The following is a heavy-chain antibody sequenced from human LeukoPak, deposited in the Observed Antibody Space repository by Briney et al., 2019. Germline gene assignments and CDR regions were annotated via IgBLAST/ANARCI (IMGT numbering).Heavy chain of an antibody. D-gene: IGHD1-26*01. CDR3: AGGSWGHFDY. CDR1: GGSISSYY. J-gene: IGHJ4*02. CDR2: TYYSGST. V-gene: IGHV4-59*12. Sequence: SETLSLTCTVSGGSISSYYWSWIRQPPGKGLEWIGYTYYSGSTNYNPSLKSRVTISVDTSKNQFSLKLSSVTAADTAVYYCAGGSWGHFDYWGQGTLVTVSS.